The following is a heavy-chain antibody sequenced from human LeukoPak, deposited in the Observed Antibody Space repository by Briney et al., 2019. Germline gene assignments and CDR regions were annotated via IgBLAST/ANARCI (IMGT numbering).Heavy chain of an antibody. CDR1: GYTFTDYY. J-gene: IGHJ5*02. Sequence: ASVKVSCKVSGYTFTDYYMHWVQQVPGKGLEWMGLVDPEDGETIYAEKFQGRVTITADTSTDTAYMELSSLRSEDTAVYYCATATPPNWFDPWGQGTLVTVSS. V-gene: IGHV1-69-2*01. D-gene: IGHD2-15*01. CDR3: ATATPPNWFDP. CDR2: VDPEDGET.